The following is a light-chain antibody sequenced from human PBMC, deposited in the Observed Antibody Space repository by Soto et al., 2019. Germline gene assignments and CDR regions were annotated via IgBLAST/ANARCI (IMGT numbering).Light chain of an antibody. CDR3: QQYNSYCQT. V-gene: IGKV1-5*01. CDR1: RRIGRW. Sequence: IQITLCFFTLTATVAARVSITCRASRRIGRWLAGYQQKSAKAAKLLLFDASGLESGVPSRFSGSSSGTEFTLTIISLQPDDVVASYCQQYNSYCQTFGQGSKVDVK. J-gene: IGKJ1*01. CDR2: DAS.